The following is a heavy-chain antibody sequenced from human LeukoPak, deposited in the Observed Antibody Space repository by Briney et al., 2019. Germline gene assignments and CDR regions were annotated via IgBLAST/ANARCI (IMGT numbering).Heavy chain of an antibody. Sequence: SETLSLTCTVSGGSISSYYWSWIRQPPGKGLEWIGYIYYSGSINYNPSLKSRVIISVDKSKNQFSLKLSSVTAADTAVYYCARQIIPYYMDVWGKGTTVTVSS. J-gene: IGHJ6*03. CDR2: IYYSGSI. CDR3: ARQIIPYYMDV. V-gene: IGHV4-59*08. CDR1: GGSISSYY. D-gene: IGHD2-21*01.